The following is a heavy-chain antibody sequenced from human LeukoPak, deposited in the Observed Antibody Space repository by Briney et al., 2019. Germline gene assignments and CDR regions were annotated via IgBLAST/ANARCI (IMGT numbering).Heavy chain of an antibody. CDR2: FIPIIGTA. CDR1: GGTFSSSA. Sequence: ASVKVSCKASGGTFSSSAISRVRQAPGHGLEWMGGFIPIIGTAAYAQKFPGRVTITTDESTSTAYMELSSLRSEDTAVYYCARRQYYDFWSGYPLYPPGVFDIWGQGTMVTVSS. CDR3: ARRQYYDFWSGYPLYPPGVFDI. J-gene: IGHJ3*02. D-gene: IGHD3-3*01. V-gene: IGHV1-69*05.